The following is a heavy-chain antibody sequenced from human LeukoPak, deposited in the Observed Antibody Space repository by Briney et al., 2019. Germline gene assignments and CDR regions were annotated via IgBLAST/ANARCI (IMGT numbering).Heavy chain of an antibody. CDR1: GFTFRSHA. CDR2: IYENGGTT. J-gene: IGHJ4*02. V-gene: IGHV3-23*01. Sequence: QPGGSLRLSCVGSGFTFRSHAMSWVRQAPEKGLEFVSGIYENGGTTYYADSVKGRFSISRDNSKNTLYLQMNSLRAEDTAVYYCAKDFRDYYDSNYFDYWGQGTLVTVSS. D-gene: IGHD3-22*01. CDR3: AKDFRDYYDSNYFDY.